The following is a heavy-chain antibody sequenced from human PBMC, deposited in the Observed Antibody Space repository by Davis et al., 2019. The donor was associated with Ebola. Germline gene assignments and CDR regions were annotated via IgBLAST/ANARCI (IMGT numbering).Heavy chain of an antibody. CDR2: INPSGGST. CDR1: GYTFAGYY. Sequence: ASVKVSCKTSGYTFAGYYMHWVRQAPGQGLEWMGIINPSGGSTSYAQKFQGRVTMTRDTSTSTVYMELRSLRSDDTAVYYCARDARWIQLWFIDYWGQGTLVTVSS. D-gene: IGHD5-18*01. V-gene: IGHV1-46*01. J-gene: IGHJ4*02. CDR3: ARDARWIQLWFIDY.